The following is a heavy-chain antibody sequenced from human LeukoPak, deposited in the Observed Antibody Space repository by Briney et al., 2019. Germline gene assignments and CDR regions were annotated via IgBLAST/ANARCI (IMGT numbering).Heavy chain of an antibody. CDR2: INPNSGGT. J-gene: IGHJ4*02. Sequence: ASVKVPCKASRYTFTGYYMHWVRQAPGQGLEWMGWINPNSGGTNYAQKFQGRVTMTRDTSISTAYMELSRLRSDDTAVYYCATLAAGTGFDYWGQGTLVTVSS. CDR1: RYTFTGYY. D-gene: IGHD6-13*01. V-gene: IGHV1-2*02. CDR3: ATLAAGTGFDY.